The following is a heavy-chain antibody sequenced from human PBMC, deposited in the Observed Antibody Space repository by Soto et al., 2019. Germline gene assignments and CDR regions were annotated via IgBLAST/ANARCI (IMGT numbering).Heavy chain of an antibody. Sequence: GGSLRLSCAASGFTFSSYGMHWVRQAPGKGLEWVAVISYDGSNKYYADSVKGRFTISRDNSKNTLYLQMNSLRAEDTAVYYCAKVGRVVVAASDAFDIWGQGTMVTVSS. D-gene: IGHD2-15*01. CDR1: GFTFSSYG. CDR3: AKVGRVVVAASDAFDI. CDR2: ISYDGSNK. J-gene: IGHJ3*02. V-gene: IGHV3-30*18.